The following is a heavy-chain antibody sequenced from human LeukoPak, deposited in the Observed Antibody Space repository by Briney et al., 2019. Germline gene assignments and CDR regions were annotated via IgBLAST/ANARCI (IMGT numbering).Heavy chain of an antibody. D-gene: IGHD3-10*01. CDR3: STDSGRSYFYFDF. V-gene: IGHV1-24*01. J-gene: IGHJ4*02. Sequence: GASVKVSCEISGFGLSILSIHWMRQAPGKGLEWVGGIRPETGEPIFALKFRGRVTITEDTFTDTGYLELRGLTSEDTAVYYCSTDSGRSYFYFDFWGQGTLVTVSS. CDR2: IRPETGEP. CDR1: GFGLSILS.